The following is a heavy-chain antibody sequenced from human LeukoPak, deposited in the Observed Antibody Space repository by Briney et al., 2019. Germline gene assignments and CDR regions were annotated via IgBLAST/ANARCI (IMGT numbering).Heavy chain of an antibody. Sequence: ASLKVSCKASGGTFSSYAISWVRQAPGQGLEWMGGIIPIFGTANYAQKFQGRVTITPDESTSTAYMELSSLRSEDTAVYYCARESSLSIAARPSAGSNPFDYWGQGTLVTVSS. CDR1: GGTFSSYA. D-gene: IGHD6-6*01. CDR3: ARESSLSIAARPSAGSNPFDY. V-gene: IGHV1-69*13. J-gene: IGHJ4*02. CDR2: IIPIFGTA.